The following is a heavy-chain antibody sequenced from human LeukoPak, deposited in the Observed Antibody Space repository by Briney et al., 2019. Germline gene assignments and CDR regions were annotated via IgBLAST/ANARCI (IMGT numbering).Heavy chain of an antibody. D-gene: IGHD3-3*01. V-gene: IGHV4-4*02. CDR2: IYYSGST. CDR3: ARDQASGYFDY. CDR1: GGSISSSNW. J-gene: IGHJ4*02. Sequence: PSETLSLTCAVSGGSISSSNWWSWVRQPPGKGLEWIGYIYYSGSTNYNPSLKSRVTISVDTSKNQFSLKLSSVTAADTAVYYCARDQASGYFDYWGQGTLVTVSS.